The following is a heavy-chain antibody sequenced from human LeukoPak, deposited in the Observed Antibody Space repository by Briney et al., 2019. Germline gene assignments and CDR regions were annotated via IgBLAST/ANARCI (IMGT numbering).Heavy chain of an antibody. Sequence: GGSLRLSCAASGFTFSSYAMTWVRQAPGKGLEWVSTISGSGGSTYYADSVKGRFTISRDNSKNTLYLQMNSLRAEDTAVYYCAKGEYSGYDHYYFDYWGQGTLVTVSS. J-gene: IGHJ4*02. D-gene: IGHD5-12*01. CDR1: GFTFSSYA. CDR3: AKGEYSGYDHYYFDY. V-gene: IGHV3-23*01. CDR2: ISGSGGST.